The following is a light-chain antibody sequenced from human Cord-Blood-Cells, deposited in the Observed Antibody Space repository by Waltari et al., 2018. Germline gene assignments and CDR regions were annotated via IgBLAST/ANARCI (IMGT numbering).Light chain of an antibody. CDR1: SSDVGSYNR. Sequence: QSALTQPPSVSGSPGQSVTISCTGTSSDVGSYNRVSWYQQPPGTAPKLMIYEVSNRPPGVPVRFSGSKSGNTASLTISGLQAEDEADYYCSSYTSSSTLVFGGGTKLTVL. CDR2: EVS. V-gene: IGLV2-18*02. CDR3: SSYTSSSTLV. J-gene: IGLJ2*01.